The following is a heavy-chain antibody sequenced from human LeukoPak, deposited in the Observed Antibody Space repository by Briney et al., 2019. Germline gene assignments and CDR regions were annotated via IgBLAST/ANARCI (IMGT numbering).Heavy chain of an antibody. D-gene: IGHD2-2*01. J-gene: IGHJ4*02. CDR1: GYIFTDYY. CDR2: LNSSGGST. CDR3: ARGSTSDWPLDH. V-gene: IGHV1-46*01. Sequence: ASVKVSCTTSGYIFTDYYIHWVRQAPGQGLEWMGILNSSGGSTTYAQKFQGRITMTRDASASTAYIELRSLRSEDTAMYYYARGSTSDWPLDHWGQETLVTISS.